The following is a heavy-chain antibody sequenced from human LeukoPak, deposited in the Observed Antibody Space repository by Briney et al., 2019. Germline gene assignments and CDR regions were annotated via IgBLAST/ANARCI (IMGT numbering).Heavy chain of an antibody. J-gene: IGHJ5*02. D-gene: IGHD1-26*01. V-gene: IGHV4-38-2*02. CDR3: ARDHVGATTIDP. Sequence: RSSETLSLTCTVSGYSISSGYYWGWIRQPPGKGLEWIGSIYHSGSTYYNPSLKSRVTISVDTSKNQFSLKLSSVTAADTAVYYCARDHVGATTIDPWGQGTLVTVSS. CDR1: GYSISSGYY. CDR2: IYHSGST.